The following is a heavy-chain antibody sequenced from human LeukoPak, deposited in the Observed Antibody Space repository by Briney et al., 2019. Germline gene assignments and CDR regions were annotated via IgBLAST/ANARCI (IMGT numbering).Heavy chain of an antibody. Sequence: QSGESLRLSCAASGFTFSSYGINWVRQARGKGREWVSGFSGSTGSTHYADSVKGRFTISRDNSRSTLYLVMNSLRAEDTAVYDCAKEDGNYGSGRYYYFDYWGQGTLVTVSS. CDR1: GFTFSSYG. J-gene: IGHJ4*02. CDR2: FSGSTGST. V-gene: IGHV3-23*01. D-gene: IGHD3-10*01. CDR3: AKEDGNYGSGRYYYFDY.